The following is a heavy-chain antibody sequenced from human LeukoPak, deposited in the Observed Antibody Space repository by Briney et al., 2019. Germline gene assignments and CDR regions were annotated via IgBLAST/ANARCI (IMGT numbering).Heavy chain of an antibody. J-gene: IGHJ3*02. Sequence: VASVKVSCKASGYTFTGYYMHWVRQAPGQGLEWMGWINPNSGGTNYAQKFQGRVTMTRDTSISTAYLQWSSLKASDTAMYYCARWPVASGSERWLQLGAFDIWGQGTMVTVSS. V-gene: IGHV1-2*02. CDR1: GYTFTGYY. CDR3: ARWPVASGSERWLQLGAFDI. D-gene: IGHD5-24*01. CDR2: INPNSGGT.